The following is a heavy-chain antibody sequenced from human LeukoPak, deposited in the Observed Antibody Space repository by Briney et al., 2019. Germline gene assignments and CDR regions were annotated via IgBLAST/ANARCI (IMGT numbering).Heavy chain of an antibody. CDR3: GRAAYGSGSYYFDY. J-gene: IGHJ4*02. V-gene: IGHV4-39*07. D-gene: IGHD3-10*01. Sequence: SETLSLTCTVSGGSISSSSYYWGWIRQPPGKGLEWIGSIYYSGSTYYNPSLKSRVTISVDTSKNQFSLKLSSVTAADTAVYYCGRAAYGSGSYYFDYWGQGTLVTVSS. CDR1: GGSISSSSYY. CDR2: IYYSGST.